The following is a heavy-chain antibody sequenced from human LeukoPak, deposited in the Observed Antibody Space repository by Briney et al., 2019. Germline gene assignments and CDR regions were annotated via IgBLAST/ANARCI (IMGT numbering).Heavy chain of an antibody. J-gene: IGHJ4*02. D-gene: IGHD6-25*01. CDR1: GFTFSNAW. Sequence: GGSLRLSCAASGFTFSNAWMSWVRQAPGKGLEWVGRIKTKNDGGAIDYAAPVEGTFTISREDSKNTLYLQMNSLKIEDTAVYYCSTRAAPGYWGQGTLVTVSS. V-gene: IGHV3-15*01. CDR2: IKTKNDGGAI. CDR3: STRAAPGY.